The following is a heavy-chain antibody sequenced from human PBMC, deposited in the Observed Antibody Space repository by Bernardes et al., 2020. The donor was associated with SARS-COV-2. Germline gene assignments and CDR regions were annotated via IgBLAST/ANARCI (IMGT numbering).Heavy chain of an antibody. CDR3: TRGQTVTPLGF. D-gene: IGHD3-16*01. Sequence: SENLSLTCAVYGGSFSGSYWSWIRQPPGQGLEWIGEISHSGSTTYNPSLKSRVTISVDTSKNQFSLNLNSVTAADTAVYYCTRGQTVTPLGFWSQGTLVIVSS. CDR1: GGSFSGSY. CDR2: ISHSGST. V-gene: IGHV4-34*01. J-gene: IGHJ4*02.